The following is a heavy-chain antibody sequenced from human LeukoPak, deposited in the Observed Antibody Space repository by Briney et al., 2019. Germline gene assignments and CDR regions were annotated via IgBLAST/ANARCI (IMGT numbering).Heavy chain of an antibody. CDR2: INHSGST. CDR1: GGSFSGYY. D-gene: IGHD2-2*01. V-gene: IGHV4-34*01. CDR3: ARGDCSSNSCYYYYYYYMDV. Sequence: PSETLSLTCAVYGGSFSGYYWSWIRQPPGKGLEWIGEINHSGSTNYNPSLKSRVTISVDTSKNQFSLKLSSVTAADTAVYYCARGDCSSNSCYYYYYYYMDVWGKGTTVTVSS. J-gene: IGHJ6*03.